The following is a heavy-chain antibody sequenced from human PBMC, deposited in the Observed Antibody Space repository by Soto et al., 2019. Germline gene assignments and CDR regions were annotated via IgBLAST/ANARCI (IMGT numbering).Heavy chain of an antibody. CDR1: GCSLTNWV. CDR3: EREGALLGWFFSKNNWFDA. Sequence: GASMKVSRQPSGCSLTNWVLHCLHQPPARGRAWMGWIDAGNANTKYSQKCHDRVTISWDTSASTAYMALSSLTSDDTAVYYCEREGALLGWFFSKNNWFDAWGQGTLVTVSS. J-gene: IGHJ5*02. V-gene: IGHV1-3*01. D-gene: IGHD3-3*01. CDR2: IDAGNANT.